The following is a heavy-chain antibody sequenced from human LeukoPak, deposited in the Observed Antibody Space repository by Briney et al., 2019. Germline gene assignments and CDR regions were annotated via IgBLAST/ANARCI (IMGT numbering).Heavy chain of an antibody. Sequence: PGGSLRLSCAASGFTVSSKYMSWVRQAPGKGLEWVSVIFAGGGTHHADSVKGRFTISRDNSKSTLYLQMNSLRVEDTAVYYCGIEVGEIYHDMDVWGQGTTVTVSS. V-gene: IGHV3-66*01. J-gene: IGHJ6*02. CDR1: GFTVSSKY. CDR2: IFAGGGT. CDR3: GIEVGEIYHDMDV. D-gene: IGHD2-2*01.